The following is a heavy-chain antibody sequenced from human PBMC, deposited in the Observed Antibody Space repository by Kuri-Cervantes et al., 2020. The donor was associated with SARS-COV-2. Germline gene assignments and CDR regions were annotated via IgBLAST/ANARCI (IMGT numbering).Heavy chain of an antibody. D-gene: IGHD2-2*01. Sequence: GESLKISCAASGFTFSSYAMHWVRQAPGKGLEWVAVISYDGSNKYYADSVKGRFTISRDNSKNTLYLQMNSLRAEDTAVYYCARDPRPYCSSTSCYYNWFDPWGQGTLVTVSS. CDR1: GFTFSSYA. CDR3: ARDPRPYCSSTSCYYNWFDP. V-gene: IGHV3-30*01. CDR2: ISYDGSNK. J-gene: IGHJ5*02.